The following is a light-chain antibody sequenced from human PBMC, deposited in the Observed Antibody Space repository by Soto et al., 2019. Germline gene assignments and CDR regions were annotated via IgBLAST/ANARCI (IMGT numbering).Light chain of an antibody. Sequence: SYELTQPPSVSVAPGQTATVTCGADNIGTKSVHWYQKKPGQAPLLVVFADSDRPPGIPARFSAFNSGNTATLTINMVEDGDEADYYCHVWDISAEQVVFGGGNKL. CDR1: NIGTKS. CDR2: ADS. J-gene: IGLJ2*01. V-gene: IGLV3-21*02. CDR3: HVWDISAEQVV.